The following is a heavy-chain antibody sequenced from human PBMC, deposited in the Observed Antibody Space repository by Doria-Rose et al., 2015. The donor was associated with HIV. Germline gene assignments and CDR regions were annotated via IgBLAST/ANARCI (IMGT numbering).Heavy chain of an antibody. CDR2: TYYTGTS. J-gene: IGHJ4*02. CDR1: GASVSSRGYS. CDR3: ARMGSYRELDY. Sequence: TLSLTCSVSGASVSSRGYSWNWIRQVPGKGLESLGYTYYTGTSDYSPSLKSRLNMAVDTSKNQFSLKLSFVTVADTAVYYCARMGSYRELDYWGQGALVIVSA. V-gene: IGHV4-31*03. D-gene: IGHD3-3*01.